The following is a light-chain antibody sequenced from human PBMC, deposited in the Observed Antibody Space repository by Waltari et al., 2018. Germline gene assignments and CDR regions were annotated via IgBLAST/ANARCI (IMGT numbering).Light chain of an antibody. Sequence: ETVMTQSPANLSVSPGERVTLSCRASQSVSSNLAWYQQKPGQAPRLLIYGASTRATGIPARFSGSGSETEFTLTISSLQSEDFAVYSCQQYNNWPRTFGQGTKVEIK. J-gene: IGKJ1*01. CDR1: QSVSSN. CDR3: QQYNNWPRT. V-gene: IGKV3-15*01. CDR2: GAS.